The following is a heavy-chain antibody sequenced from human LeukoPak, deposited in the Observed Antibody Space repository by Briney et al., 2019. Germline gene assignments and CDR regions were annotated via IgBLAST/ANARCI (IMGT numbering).Heavy chain of an antibody. V-gene: IGHV4-59*08. CDR3: ARGTYDFWSGYYYYGMDV. J-gene: IGHJ6*02. Sequence: SETLSLTCTASGGPISSYYWSWIRQPPGKGLEWIGYIYYSGSTNYNPSPKSRVTISVDTSKNQFSLKLSSVTAADTAVYYCARGTYDFWSGYYYYGMDVWGQGTTVTVSS. CDR2: IYYSGST. CDR1: GGPISSYY. D-gene: IGHD3-3*01.